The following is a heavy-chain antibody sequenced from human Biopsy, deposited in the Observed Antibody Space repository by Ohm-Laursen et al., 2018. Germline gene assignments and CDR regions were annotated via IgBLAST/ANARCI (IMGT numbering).Heavy chain of an antibody. D-gene: IGHD1-7*01. J-gene: IGHJ5*02. V-gene: IGHV1-8*01. CDR2: PNPVSGNS. CDR1: GYTFTSYD. CDR3: GRAVRNQLLTDP. Sequence: SSVKVSCKASGYTFTSYDITWVRQASGQGPEWIGWPNPVSGNSNFGQKFRGRVTVTSDTSISTAYMELSGLTSDDTATYYCGRAVRNQLLTDPWGQGTLVTVTS.